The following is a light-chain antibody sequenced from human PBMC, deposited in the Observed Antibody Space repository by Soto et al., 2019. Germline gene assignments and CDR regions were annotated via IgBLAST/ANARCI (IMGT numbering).Light chain of an antibody. Sequence: AIQMTQSPSSLSASVGDRVSIACRASQAIENNLGWFHQKPGKAPKLLIYAASTLHTGVPSRFSGSGSGTDFTLTISSLQPEDFAVYYCLQNHDYPRTFGQGTKLEIK. CDR3: LQNHDYPRT. J-gene: IGKJ2*01. CDR2: AAS. V-gene: IGKV1-6*01. CDR1: QAIENN.